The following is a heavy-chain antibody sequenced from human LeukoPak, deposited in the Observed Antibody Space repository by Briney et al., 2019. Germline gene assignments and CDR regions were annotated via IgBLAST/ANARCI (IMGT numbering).Heavy chain of an antibody. V-gene: IGHV3-74*01. CDR1: GFTFSRYW. D-gene: IGHD3-9*01. CDR2: IDSDGTNR. CDR3: EGRATGLPEY. J-gene: IGHJ4*02. Sequence: GGSLRLSCAASGFTFSRYWMHWVRQAPGKGLVWVSRIDSDGTNRDYADSVKGRFTISRDNAKNTVYLQMNSLRVEDTASHYCEGRATGLPEYWGQGSLVTVSS.